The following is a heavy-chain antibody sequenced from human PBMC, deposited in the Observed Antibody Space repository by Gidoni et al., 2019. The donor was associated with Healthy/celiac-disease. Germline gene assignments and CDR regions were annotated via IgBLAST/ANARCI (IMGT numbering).Heavy chain of an antibody. CDR1: GFTFSSYA. V-gene: IGHV3-23*01. D-gene: IGHD2-2*01. Sequence: EVQLLESGGGLVQPGGSLRLSCAASGFTFSSYAMSWVRQAPGKGLEWVSAISGSGGSTYYADSVKGRFTISRDNSKNTLYLQMNSLRAEDTAVYYCAKIASPDEFIVVVPAAMAYFDYWGQGTLVTVSS. J-gene: IGHJ4*02. CDR3: AKIASPDEFIVVVPAAMAYFDY. CDR2: ISGSGGST.